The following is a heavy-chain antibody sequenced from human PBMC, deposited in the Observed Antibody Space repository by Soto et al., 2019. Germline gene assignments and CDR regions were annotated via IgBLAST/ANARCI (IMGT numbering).Heavy chain of an antibody. CDR3: ARGPRIAARYYYYYGMDV. CDR1: GYTFTGYY. J-gene: IGHJ6*02. V-gene: IGHV1-2*04. D-gene: IGHD6-6*01. Sequence: ASVKVSCKASGYTFTGYYMHWVRQAPGQGLEWMGWINPNSGGTNYAQKFQGWVTMTRDTSISTAYMELSRLRSDDTAVYYCARGPRIAARYYYYYGMDVWGQGTTVTVSS. CDR2: INPNSGGT.